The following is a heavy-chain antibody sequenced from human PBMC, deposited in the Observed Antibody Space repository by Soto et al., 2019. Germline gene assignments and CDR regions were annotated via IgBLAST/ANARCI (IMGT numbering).Heavy chain of an antibody. CDR3: ARVWEYDFWSGYSSYMDV. D-gene: IGHD3-3*01. CDR1: GGSISSYY. Sequence: SETLSLTCTVSGGSISSYYWSWIRQPPGKGLEWIGYVYYSGSTNYNPSLKSRVTISVDTSKNQFSLKLSSVTAADTAVYYCARVWEYDFWSGYSSYMDVWGKGTTVTVSS. V-gene: IGHV4-59*01. CDR2: VYYSGST. J-gene: IGHJ6*03.